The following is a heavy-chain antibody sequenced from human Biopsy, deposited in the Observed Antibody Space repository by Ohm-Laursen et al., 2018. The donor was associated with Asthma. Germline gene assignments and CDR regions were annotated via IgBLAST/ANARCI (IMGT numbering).Heavy chain of an antibody. CDR2: ISYDASYS. V-gene: IGHV3-30*13. J-gene: IGHJ3*02. D-gene: IGHD4-23*01. CDR3: ARESGQDSGGTGAFDR. CDR1: AFTFSRSG. Sequence: SLRLSCAAFAFTFSRSGMHWVRQAPGKGLEWVSLISYDASYSTYADSVKGRFTISRDNSKLRLYLEINSLRVEDSAVYYCARESGQDSGGTGAFDRWGQGIMVAVSS.